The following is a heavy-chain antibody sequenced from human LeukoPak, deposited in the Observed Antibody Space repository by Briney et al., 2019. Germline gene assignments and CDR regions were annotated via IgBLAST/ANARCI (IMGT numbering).Heavy chain of an antibody. V-gene: IGHV4-34*01. D-gene: IGHD3-22*01. CDR1: GGSFSGYY. J-gene: IGHJ4*02. Sequence: PSETLSLTCAVYGGSFSGYYWSWIRQPPGKGLEWIGEINHSGSTNYNPSLKSRVTISVDTSKNQFSLKLSSVTAADTAVYYCASQYYYDSSGYYGGYFDYWGQGTLVTVSS. CDR3: ASQYYYDSSGYYGGYFDY. CDR2: INHSGST.